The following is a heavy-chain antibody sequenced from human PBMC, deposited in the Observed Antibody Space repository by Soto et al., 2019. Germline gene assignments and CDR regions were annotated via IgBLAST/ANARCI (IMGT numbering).Heavy chain of an antibody. D-gene: IGHD6-6*01. Sequence: QVQLVESGGGVVQPGRSLRLSCAASGFTFSNYGLHWVRQAPGKGLEWVAVMSNDGRKTYYADSVQGRFTISRDNSKNTLSLQMNSLRTEDTAVYYCAKGGGSSFDYYFDYWGQGTLVTVSS. J-gene: IGHJ4*02. V-gene: IGHV3-30*18. CDR1: GFTFSNYG. CDR3: AKGGGSSFDYYFDY. CDR2: MSNDGRKT.